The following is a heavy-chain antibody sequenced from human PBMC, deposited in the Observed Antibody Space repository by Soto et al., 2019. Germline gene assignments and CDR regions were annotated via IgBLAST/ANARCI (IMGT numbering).Heavy chain of an antibody. CDR3: ARNEGRIAARPLVDY. CDR1: GGSFSGYY. CDR2: INHSGST. V-gene: IGHV4-34*01. Sequence: PSETLSLTCAVYGGSFSGYYWSWIRQPPGKGLEWIGEINHSGSTNYNPSLKSRVTISVDTSKNQFSLKLSSVTAAGTAVYYCARNEGRIAARPLVDYWGQGTLVTVSS. J-gene: IGHJ4*02. D-gene: IGHD6-6*01.